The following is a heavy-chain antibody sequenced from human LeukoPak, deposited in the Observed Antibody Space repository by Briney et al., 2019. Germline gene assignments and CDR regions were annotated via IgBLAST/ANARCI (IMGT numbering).Heavy chain of an antibody. CDR1: GGSFSGYY. Sequence: SETLSLTCAVYGGSFSGYYWSWIRQPPGKGLEWIGEINHSGSTNYNPSLKSRVTTSVDTSKNQFSLKLSSVTAADTAVYYCARGEYCSSTSCRKGGWFDPWGQGTLVTVSS. J-gene: IGHJ5*02. D-gene: IGHD2-2*01. CDR2: INHSGST. V-gene: IGHV4-34*01. CDR3: ARGEYCSSTSCRKGGWFDP.